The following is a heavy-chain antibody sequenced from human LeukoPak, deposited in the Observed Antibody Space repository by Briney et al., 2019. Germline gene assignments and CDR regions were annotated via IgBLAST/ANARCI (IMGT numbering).Heavy chain of an antibody. CDR1: GYTFTSYG. Sequence: SVKVSCKASGYTFTSYGISWVRQAPGQGLEWMGGIIPIFGTANYAQKFQGRVTMTEDTSTDTAYMELSSLRSEDTAVYYCATAWRYDYVWGSLRYWGQGTLVTVSS. V-gene: IGHV1-69*06. CDR2: IIPIFGTA. D-gene: IGHD3-16*01. J-gene: IGHJ4*02. CDR3: ATAWRYDYVWGSLRY.